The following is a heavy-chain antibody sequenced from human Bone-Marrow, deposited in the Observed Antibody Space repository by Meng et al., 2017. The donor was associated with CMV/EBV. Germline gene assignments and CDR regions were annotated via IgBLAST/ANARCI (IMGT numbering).Heavy chain of an antibody. CDR2: INPNSGGT. D-gene: IGHD1-26*01. CDR1: GYTFTGYY. Sequence: ASVKVSCKASGYTFTGYYMHWVRQAPGQGLEWMGWINPNSGGTNYAQKFQGRVTMTRDTSISTAYMELSRLRSDDTAVYYCAREGGSGSYGLNWFDPWGQGTRVTGYS. J-gene: IGHJ5*02. CDR3: AREGGSGSYGLNWFDP. V-gene: IGHV1-2*02.